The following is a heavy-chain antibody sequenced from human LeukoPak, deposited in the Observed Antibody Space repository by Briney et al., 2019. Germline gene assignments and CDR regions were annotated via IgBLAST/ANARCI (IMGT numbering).Heavy chain of an antibody. V-gene: IGHV4-39*01. J-gene: IGHJ4*02. D-gene: IGHD2-21*02. CDR2: ISYSGST. CDR1: GGSISSSRQY. Sequence: PSETLSLTCTVSGGSISSSRQYWDWICQPPGKGLEWIGTISYSGSTSYNPSLKSRVTISVDTSKNQFSLNLGSVTAADTAVYYCARRLITQSDYWGQGTLVTVSS. CDR3: ARRLITQSDY.